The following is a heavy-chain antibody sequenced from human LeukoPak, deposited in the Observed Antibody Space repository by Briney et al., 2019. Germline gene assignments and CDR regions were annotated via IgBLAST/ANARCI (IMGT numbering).Heavy chain of an antibody. D-gene: IGHD2-2*01. CDR2: IRYDGSNK. Sequence: PGGSLRLSCAASGFTFSSYGMHWVRQAPGKGLEWVAFIRYDGSNKYYADSVKGRFTISRDNSKNTLYLQMNSLRAEDTAVYYCARVNVPAATLSRGYMDVWGKGTTVTVSS. CDR3: ARVNVPAATLSRGYMDV. V-gene: IGHV3-30*02. CDR1: GFTFSSYG. J-gene: IGHJ6*03.